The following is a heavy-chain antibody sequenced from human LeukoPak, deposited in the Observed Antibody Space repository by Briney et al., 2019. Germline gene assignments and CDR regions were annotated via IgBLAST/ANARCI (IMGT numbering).Heavy chain of an antibody. Sequence: SETLSLTCTVSGGSISSGGYYWSWIRQPPGKGLEWIGYIYHSGSTYYNPSLKSRVTISVDRSKNQFSLKLSSVTAADTAVYYCARGVDTAMVTGYYYYYMDVWGKGTTVTVSS. CDR3: ARGVDTAMVTGYYYYYMDV. J-gene: IGHJ6*03. CDR2: IYHSGST. D-gene: IGHD5-18*01. V-gene: IGHV4-30-2*01. CDR1: GGSISSGGYY.